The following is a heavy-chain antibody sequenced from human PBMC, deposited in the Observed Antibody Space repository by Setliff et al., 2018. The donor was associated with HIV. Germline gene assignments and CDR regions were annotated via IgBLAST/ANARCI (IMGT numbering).Heavy chain of an antibody. CDR1: GGSITYSSYY. D-gene: IGHD2-21*02. V-gene: IGHV4-39*07. J-gene: IGHJ6*03. Sequence: SETLSLTCTVSGGSITYSSYYWGWIRQPPGKGLEWIGSMDSSGNTYYSPSLKSRVTMSADTSKNQISLMLRSMTAADPAVYYCARGVLITKRVTQTGGYYYYTDVWGKGTTVTVSS. CDR2: MDSSGNT. CDR3: ARGVLITKRVTQTGGYYYYTDV.